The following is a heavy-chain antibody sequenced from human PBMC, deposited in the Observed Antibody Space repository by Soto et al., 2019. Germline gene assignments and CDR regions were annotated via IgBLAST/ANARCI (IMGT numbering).Heavy chain of an antibody. D-gene: IGHD3-9*01. J-gene: IGHJ5*02. CDR3: ARHSLYYDIVTGYYPPGWFDP. CDR1: GGSISSSSYY. Sequence: PSETLSLTCTVSGGSISSSSYYWGWLRQPPGKALEWIGSIYYSGSTYYNPSLKSRVTISVDTSKNQFSLKLSSVTAADTAVYYCARHSLYYDIVTGYYPPGWFDPWGQGTLVTVSS. CDR2: IYYSGST. V-gene: IGHV4-39*01.